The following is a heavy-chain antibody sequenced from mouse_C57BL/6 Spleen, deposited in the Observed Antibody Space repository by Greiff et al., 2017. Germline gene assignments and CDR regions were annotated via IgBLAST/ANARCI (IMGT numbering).Heavy chain of an antibody. CDR2: INPSNGGT. CDR3: AREAYYYGSSSWFAY. D-gene: IGHD1-1*01. CDR1: GYTFTSYW. Sequence: VQLQQSGTELVKPGASVKLSCKASGYTFTSYWMHWVKQRPGQGLEWIGNINPSNGGTNYNEKFKSKATLTVDKSSSTAYMQLSSLTSEDSAVYYCAREAYYYGSSSWFAYWGQGTLVTVSA. V-gene: IGHV1-53*01. J-gene: IGHJ3*01.